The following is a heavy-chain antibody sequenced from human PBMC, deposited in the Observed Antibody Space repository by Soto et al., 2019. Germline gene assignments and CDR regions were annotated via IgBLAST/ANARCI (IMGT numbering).Heavy chain of an antibody. CDR1: GYSISSGYY. V-gene: IGHV4-38-2*01. CDR3: ARVPGYCSSTSSYPSRVFSTNWLDS. Sequence: SETLSLTCAVSGYSISSGYYWGWIRQPPGKGLEWIGSIYHSGSTYYNPSLKSRVTISVDTSKNQFSLKLSSVTAADTAVYYCARVPGYCSSTSSYPSRVFSTNWLDSWGPGTLVTVSS. J-gene: IGHJ5*01. D-gene: IGHD2-2*01. CDR2: IYHSGST.